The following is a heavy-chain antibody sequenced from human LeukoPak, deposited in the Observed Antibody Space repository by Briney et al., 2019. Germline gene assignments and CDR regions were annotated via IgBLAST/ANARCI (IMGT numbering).Heavy chain of an antibody. CDR1: GGSISSYY. CDR3: AASGNYGDYYYGMDV. D-gene: IGHD4-17*01. CDR2: IYYSGST. V-gene: IGHV4-59*01. J-gene: IGHJ6*02. Sequence: SENLSLTCTVSGGSISSYYWSWLRQPPGKGLEWFGYIYYSGSTNYNPSLKSRVTISVDTSKNQFSLKLSSVTAADAAVYYCAASGNYGDYYYGMDVWGQGTTVTVSS.